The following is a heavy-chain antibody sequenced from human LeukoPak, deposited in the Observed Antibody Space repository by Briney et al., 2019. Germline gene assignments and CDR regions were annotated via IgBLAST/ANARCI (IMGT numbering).Heavy chain of an antibody. D-gene: IGHD1-26*01. J-gene: IGHJ4*02. CDR2: INGSGSST. Sequence: GGSLRLSCAASGFTFSNYAMTWVRQAPGKGLEWVPAINGSGSSTYYADSVKGRFTISRDNSKNTLYLQMNSLRAEDTAVYYCAKGGSTSGADYWGQGTLVTVSS. V-gene: IGHV3-23*01. CDR1: GFTFSNYA. CDR3: AKGGSTSGADY.